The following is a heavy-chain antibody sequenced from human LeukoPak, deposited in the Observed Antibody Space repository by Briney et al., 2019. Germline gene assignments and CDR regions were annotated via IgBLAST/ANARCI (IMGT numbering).Heavy chain of an antibody. CDR2: MYLSGTT. V-gene: IGHV4-4*02. J-gene: IGHJ4*02. CDR1: GDSINSLDL. CDR3: AGLVGRYSSGLYYYYFDY. Sequence: SETLSLTCTVSGDSINSLDLWSWVRQPPGKGLEWIGEMYLSGTTHSNPSVKSRVTISIDKSKNQFFLNLSSATAADTAVYYCAGLVGRYSSGLYYYYFDYWGQGTLVTVSS. D-gene: IGHD3-22*01.